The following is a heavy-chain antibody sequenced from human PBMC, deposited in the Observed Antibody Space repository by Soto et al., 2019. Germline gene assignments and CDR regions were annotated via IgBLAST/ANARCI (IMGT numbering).Heavy chain of an antibody. CDR3: ATVFDL. Sequence: EMQLVESGGGLVQPGKSLRLSCAASGFTLSGHWIHWVRQAPGKGLEWVSRIDIDGRGTSYADSVKGRFTISTDNAKNTVYLQINSLRAEDTAVYYCATVFDLWGQGTLVTVSS. CDR2: IDIDGRGT. J-gene: IGHJ5*02. V-gene: IGHV3-74*01. CDR1: GFTLSGHW.